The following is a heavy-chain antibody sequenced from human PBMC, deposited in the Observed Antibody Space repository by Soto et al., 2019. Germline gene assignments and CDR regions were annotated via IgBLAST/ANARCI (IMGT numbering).Heavy chain of an antibody. V-gene: IGHV4-4*07. Sequence: QVQLQESGPGLVKPSETLSLTCTVSGGSISSYYWSWIRQPAGKGLEWIGRIYTSGSTNYNPSLKSRVTMSGDTSKNPFSLKLSSVTAADTAVYYCAGDPTYGDYSRGDWYFDLWGRGTLVTVSS. CDR3: AGDPTYGDYSRGDWYFDL. J-gene: IGHJ2*01. CDR2: IYTSGST. D-gene: IGHD4-17*01. CDR1: GGSISSYY.